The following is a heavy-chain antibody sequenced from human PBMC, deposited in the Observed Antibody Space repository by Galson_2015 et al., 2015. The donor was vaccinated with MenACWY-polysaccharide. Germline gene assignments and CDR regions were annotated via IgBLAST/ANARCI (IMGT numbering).Heavy chain of an antibody. CDR1: GFTFSGSA. J-gene: IGHJ6*02. CDR2: IRSKANSYAT. V-gene: IGHV3-73*01. Sequence: SLRLSCAASGFTFSGSAMHWVRQASGKGLEWVGRIRSKANSYATAYAASVKGRFTISRDDSKNTAYLQMNSLKTEDTAVYYCTRRAATYSSGWNVGMDVWGQGTTVTVSS. D-gene: IGHD6-19*01. CDR3: TRRAATYSSGWNVGMDV.